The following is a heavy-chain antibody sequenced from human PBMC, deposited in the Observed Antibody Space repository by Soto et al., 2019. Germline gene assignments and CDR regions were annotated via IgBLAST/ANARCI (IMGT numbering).Heavy chain of an antibody. CDR2: ISYSGHT. CDR3: TTQEFGFLHGLVDV. D-gene: IGHD3-10*01. V-gene: IGHV4-59*08. Sequence: SKDLSRTGTFTGNSVSSVSYHYGSSFRQPPGKGLEWLGYISYSGHTSYNPSLKSRLFISVDTSKNQVSLNLASVTAADTAVYYCTTQEFGFLHGLVDVWGQGTTVT. CDR1: GNSVSSVSYHY. J-gene: IGHJ6*02.